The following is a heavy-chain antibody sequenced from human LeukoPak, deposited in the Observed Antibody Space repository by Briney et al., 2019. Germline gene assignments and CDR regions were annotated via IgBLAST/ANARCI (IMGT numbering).Heavy chain of an antibody. V-gene: IGHV6-1*01. D-gene: IGHD6-13*01. Sequence: QTLSLTCAISGDSVSSNTASWNWIRQSPSRGLEWLGRTYYRSKWYTDYAVSVKSRITINPDTSKNQFSLQLNSVTPEDTAVYYCARTISASGKNCFDSWGQGTLVTVSS. CDR3: ARTISASGKNCFDS. CDR1: GDSVSSNTAS. CDR2: TYYRSKWYT. J-gene: IGHJ5*01.